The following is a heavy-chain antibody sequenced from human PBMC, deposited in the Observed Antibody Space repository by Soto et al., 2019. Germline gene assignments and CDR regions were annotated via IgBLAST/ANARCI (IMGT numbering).Heavy chain of an antibody. Sequence: PSETLSLTCTVSGGSISSYYWSWIRQPPGKGLEWIGYIYYSGSTNYNPSLKGRVTISVDTSKNQFSLKLSSVTAADTAVYYCARLGYCSSTSCYGNWFDPWGQGTLVTVSS. CDR3: ARLGYCSSTSCYGNWFDP. J-gene: IGHJ5*02. D-gene: IGHD2-2*01. V-gene: IGHV4-59*01. CDR1: GGSISSYY. CDR2: IYYSGST.